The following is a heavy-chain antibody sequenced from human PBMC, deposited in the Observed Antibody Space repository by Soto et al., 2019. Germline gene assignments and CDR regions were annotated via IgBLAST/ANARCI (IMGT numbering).Heavy chain of an antibody. J-gene: IGHJ4*02. CDR3: AREDDDSSGYYFDY. D-gene: IGHD3-22*01. CDR2: IWYDGSNK. Sequence: QVQLVESGGGVVQPGRSLRLSCAASGFTFSSYGMHWVRQAPGKGLEWVAVIWYDGSNKYYADSVKGRFPISRDNSKNRLYLQMNSLRAEDTAVYYGAREDDDSSGYYFDYWGQGTLVTVSS. CDR1: GFTFSSYG. V-gene: IGHV3-33*01.